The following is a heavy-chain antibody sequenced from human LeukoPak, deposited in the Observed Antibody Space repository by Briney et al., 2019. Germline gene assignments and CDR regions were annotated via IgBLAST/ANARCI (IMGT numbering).Heavy chain of an antibody. V-gene: IGHV3-23*01. CDR3: AKCSATCNANAFDI. D-gene: IGHD2-2*01. CDR1: GFTFSSYA. CDR2: ISCISSDT. J-gene: IGHJ3*02. Sequence: PGRTLRLSGAASGFTFSSYAMSWVRQAPGKGQEWVSAISCISSDTEYADSVKSRVTISRYNCKGTLYLQISSLRVEDTAVYNCAKCSATCNANAFDIWGQGTMGTVSS.